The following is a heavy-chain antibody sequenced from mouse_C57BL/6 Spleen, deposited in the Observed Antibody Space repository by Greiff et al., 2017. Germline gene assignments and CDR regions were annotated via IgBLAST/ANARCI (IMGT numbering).Heavy chain of an antibody. CDR1: GYSITSGYY. CDR2: ISYDGSN. D-gene: IGHD2-4*01. Sequence: VQLKESGPGLVKPSQSLSLTCSVTGYSITSGYYWNWIRQFPGNKLEWMGYISYDGSNNYNPSLKNRISITRDTSKNQFFLKLNSVTTEDTATYYCARGRDYEAYWGQGTTLTVSS. CDR3: ARGRDYEAY. J-gene: IGHJ2*01. V-gene: IGHV3-6*01.